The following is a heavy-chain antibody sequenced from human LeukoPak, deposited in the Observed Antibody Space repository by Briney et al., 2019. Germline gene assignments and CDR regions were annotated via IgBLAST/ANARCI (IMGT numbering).Heavy chain of an antibody. CDR3: ARTMAEYYYYVDV. Sequence: VASVKVSCKASGYTFTSYYMHWVRQAPGQGLEWMGIINPSGGSTSYAQKFQGRVTMTRDMSTSTVYMELSSLRSEDTAVYYCARTMAEYYYYVDVWGKGTTVTVSS. J-gene: IGHJ6*03. CDR2: INPSGGST. V-gene: IGHV1-46*01. D-gene: IGHD3-10*01. CDR1: GYTFTSYY.